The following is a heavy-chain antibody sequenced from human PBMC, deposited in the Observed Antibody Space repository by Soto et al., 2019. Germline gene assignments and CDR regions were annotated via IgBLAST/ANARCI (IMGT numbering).Heavy chain of an antibody. J-gene: IGHJ6*02. D-gene: IGHD3-3*01. V-gene: IGHV1-3*01. Sequence: GASVKVSCKASGYTFTSYAMHWVRQAPGQRLEWMGWINAGNGNTKYSQKFQGRVTITRDTSASTAYMELSSLRSEDTAVYYCARGTADITTFGVEPYRKDVCGQGTTVTVYS. CDR1: GYTFTSYA. CDR2: INAGNGNT. CDR3: ARGTADITTFGVEPYRKDV.